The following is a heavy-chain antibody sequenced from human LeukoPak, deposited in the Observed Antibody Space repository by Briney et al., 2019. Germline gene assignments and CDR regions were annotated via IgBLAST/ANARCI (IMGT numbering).Heavy chain of an antibody. D-gene: IGHD4-23*01. J-gene: IGHJ5*02. CDR3: ARDGGPNNYWFDP. V-gene: IGHV4-34*01. CDR2: VGHSGLT. CDR1: GGSFSGYY. Sequence: SETLSLTCALYGGSFSGYYGLWVRQAPGKGLEWLGEVGHSGLTNYKPSLKSRLTMSLDMSKNQFSLRLTSVTAADTAVYYCARDGGPNNYWFDPWGQGTLVTVSS.